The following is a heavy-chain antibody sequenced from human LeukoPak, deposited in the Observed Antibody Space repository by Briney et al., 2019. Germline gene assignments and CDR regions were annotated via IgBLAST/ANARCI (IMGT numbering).Heavy chain of an antibody. CDR2: IWYDGSSK. D-gene: IGHD3-16*02. J-gene: IGHJ4*02. CDR1: EFTFSNYA. V-gene: IGHV3-33*08. CDR3: ARDFVLSH. Sequence: HPGGSLRLSCAASEFTFSNYAMSWVRQAPGKGLEWVALIWYDGSSKHYADSVRGRFTISRDNSKNTLYLQMNSLRAEDTAVYYCARDFVLSHWGQGTLVTVSS.